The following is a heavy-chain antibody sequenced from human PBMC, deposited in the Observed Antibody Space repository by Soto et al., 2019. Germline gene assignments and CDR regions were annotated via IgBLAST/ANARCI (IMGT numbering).Heavy chain of an antibody. CDR1: GFTFSSYS. D-gene: IGHD6-19*01. Sequence: GGSLRLSCAASGFTFSSYSMNWVRQAPGKGLEWVSSISSSSYIYYADSVKGRFTISRDNAKNSLYLQMNSLRAEDTAVYYCARTLGYSSTYGMDVWGQGTTVTVSS. CDR3: ARTLGYSSTYGMDV. CDR2: ISSSSYI. J-gene: IGHJ6*02. V-gene: IGHV3-21*01.